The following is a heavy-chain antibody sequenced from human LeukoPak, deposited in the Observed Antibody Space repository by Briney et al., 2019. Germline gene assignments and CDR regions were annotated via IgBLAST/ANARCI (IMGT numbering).Heavy chain of an antibody. CDR2: IYYSGST. J-gene: IGHJ4*02. V-gene: IGHV4-59*12. CDR3: ASVVRYCSGGSCPR. CDR1: GGSISSYY. D-gene: IGHD2-15*01. Sequence: SETLSLTCTVSGGSISSYYWSWIRQPPGKGLEWIGYIYYSGSTNYNPSLKSRVTISVDTSKNQFSLKLSSVTAADTAVYYCASVVRYCSGGSCPRWGQGTLVTVSS.